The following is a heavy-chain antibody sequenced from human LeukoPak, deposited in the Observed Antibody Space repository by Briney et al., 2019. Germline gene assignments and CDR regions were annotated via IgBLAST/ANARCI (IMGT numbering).Heavy chain of an antibody. CDR2: ISGSGGST. J-gene: IGHJ4*02. V-gene: IGHV3-23*01. D-gene: IGHD5-12*01. Sequence: GGSLGLSCAASGFTFSSYAMSWVRQAPGKGLEWVSAISGSGGSTYYADSVKGRFTISRDNSKNTLYLQMNSLRAEDTAVYYCAKDGSGYDFYFDYWGQGTLVTVSS. CDR3: AKDGSGYDFYFDY. CDR1: GFTFSSYA.